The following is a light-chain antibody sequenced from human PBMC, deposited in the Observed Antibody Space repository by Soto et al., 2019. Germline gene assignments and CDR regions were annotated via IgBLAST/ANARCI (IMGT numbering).Light chain of an antibody. CDR1: SSDVGGYNY. V-gene: IGLV2-11*01. J-gene: IGLJ1*01. CDR3: CSYAGSYIYV. CDR2: DVT. Sequence: QSALTQPRSVSGSPGQSVSISCTGTSSDVGGYNYVSWYQHHPGKAPTLMIYDVTKRPSGVPDRFSGSKSGNTASLTISGLQAEDEADYYCCSYAGSYIYVFGTGTKLTVL.